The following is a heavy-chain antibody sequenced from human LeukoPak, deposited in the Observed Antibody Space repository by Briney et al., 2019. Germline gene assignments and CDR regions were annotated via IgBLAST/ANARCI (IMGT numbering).Heavy chain of an antibody. CDR2: INPNSSGT. CDR3: ARGVSSGYDATFDY. J-gene: IGHJ4*02. V-gene: IGHV1-2*02. D-gene: IGHD5-12*01. Sequence: ASVKVSCKASGKILTGYYVHWVRQAPGQGLEWMGWINPNSSGTNYAQKFQGRVTMTRDTSISTAYTELSRLTTDDTAVYYCARGVSSGYDATFDYWGQGTLVTVSS. CDR1: GKILTGYY.